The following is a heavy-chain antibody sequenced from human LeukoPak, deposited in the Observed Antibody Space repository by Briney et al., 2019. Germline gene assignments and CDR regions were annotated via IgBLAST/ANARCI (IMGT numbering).Heavy chain of an antibody. Sequence: PSGTLSLTCTVSGGAISSDNWSWVRQPPRKGLEGIGYVYYSRSANYNPSLNSRVTISADTTKNQFSLKLSSVAAADTAVYYCARVVRDYYGMDVWGQGTTVTVSS. CDR2: VYYSRSA. J-gene: IGHJ6*02. CDR3: ARVVRDYYGMDV. D-gene: IGHD4/OR15-4a*01. CDR1: GGAISSDN. V-gene: IGHV4-59*01.